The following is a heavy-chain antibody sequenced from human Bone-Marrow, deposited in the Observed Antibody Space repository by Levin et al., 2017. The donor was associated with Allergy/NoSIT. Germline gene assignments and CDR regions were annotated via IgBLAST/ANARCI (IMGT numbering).Heavy chain of an antibody. CDR1: GFTFSNYV. J-gene: IGHJ4*02. Sequence: GGSLRLSCAASGFTFSNYVMTWVRQAPGKGLQWVSTITGSGRDTYYADSVKGRFTISRDNSKNTLFLQMDRLRVDDTAIYYCGKGDVPDSWYSLFDSWGQGTLVTVSS. CDR3: GKGDVPDSWYSLFDS. D-gene: IGHD6-13*01. CDR2: ITGSGRDT. V-gene: IGHV3-23*01.